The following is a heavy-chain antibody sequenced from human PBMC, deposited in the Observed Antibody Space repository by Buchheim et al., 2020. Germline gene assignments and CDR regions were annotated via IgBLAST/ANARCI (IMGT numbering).Heavy chain of an antibody. V-gene: IGHV1-2*04. Sequence: QVQLVQSGAEVKRPGASVKVSCKASGYTFSGYHMHWVRQAPGQGLEWMGWINPNSGATNYAQKFQGWVTMTRETSTSTAYMGLTRLTSNDTAVYYCARATTYGYALFDYWGQGT. D-gene: IGHD5-18*01. J-gene: IGHJ4*02. CDR3: ARATTYGYALFDY. CDR1: GYTFSGYH. CDR2: INPNSGAT.